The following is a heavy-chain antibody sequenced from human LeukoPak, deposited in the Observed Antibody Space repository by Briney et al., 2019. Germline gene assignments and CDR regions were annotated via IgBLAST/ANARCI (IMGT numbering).Heavy chain of an antibody. CDR2: ISGSDGST. CDR1: GFTFSSYA. V-gene: IGHV3-23*01. Sequence: GGSLRLSCAASGFTFSSYAMSRVRQAPGKGLEWVSGISGSDGSTNYADSVKGRFTISRDNSKNTLYLQMNSLRAEDTAVYYCATVIDPTVPYDAFDIWGQGTMVTVSS. D-gene: IGHD2-15*01. CDR3: ATVIDPTVPYDAFDI. J-gene: IGHJ3*02.